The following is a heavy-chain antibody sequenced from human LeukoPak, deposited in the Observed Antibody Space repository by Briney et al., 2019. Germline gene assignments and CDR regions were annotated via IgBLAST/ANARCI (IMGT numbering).Heavy chain of an antibody. CDR2: MYSSGST. D-gene: IGHD3-22*01. CDR1: GGSVSSYH. V-gene: IGHV4-4*07. Sequence: TSETLSLTCTVSGGSVSSYHWSWIRQPARKGLEWIGRMYSSGSTNYNPSLKSRVTMSVDTSKNQFSLKLSSVTAADTAVYYCARYDSSSSGAFDIWAQGTMVTVSS. J-gene: IGHJ3*02. CDR3: ARYDSSSSGAFDI.